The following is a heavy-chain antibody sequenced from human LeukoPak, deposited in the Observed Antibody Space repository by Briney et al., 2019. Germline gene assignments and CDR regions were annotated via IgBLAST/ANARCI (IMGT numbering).Heavy chain of an antibody. D-gene: IGHD5-18*01. CDR3: AREKGRYSDY. J-gene: IGHJ4*02. V-gene: IGHV4-34*01. CDR1: GGSFSGYY. Sequence: SETLSLTCAVYGGSFSGYYWSWIRQPPGKGLEWIGEINHSGSTNYNPSLKSRVTISVDTSKNQFSLKLSSVTAADTAVYYCAREKGRYSDYWGQGTLVTVSS. CDR2: INHSGST.